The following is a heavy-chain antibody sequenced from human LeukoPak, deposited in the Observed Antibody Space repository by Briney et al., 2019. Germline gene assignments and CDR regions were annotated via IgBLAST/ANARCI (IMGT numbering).Heavy chain of an antibody. CDR3: VSGGWFFNY. V-gene: IGHV3-7*01. Sequence: PGGSLRLSCVASGFTISTFWMSWVRQAPGKGLEWVANINQHENEKNYVDSVRGRFTIYRDNAKNSLYLQMNNLRAGDTGIYYCVSGGWFFNYCGQGTLVTVSS. D-gene: IGHD6-19*01. J-gene: IGHJ4*02. CDR2: INQHENEK. CDR1: GFTISTFW.